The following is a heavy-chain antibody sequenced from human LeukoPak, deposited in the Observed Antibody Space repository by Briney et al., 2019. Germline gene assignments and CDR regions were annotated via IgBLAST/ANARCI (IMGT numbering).Heavy chain of an antibody. CDR3: AREGYCSSTSCYDVFDI. J-gene: IGHJ3*02. CDR1: GFTFSSYW. CDR2: INSDGSST. Sequence: GSLRLSCAASGFTFSSYWMHWVRQAPGKGLVWVSRINSDGSSTSYADSVKGRFTISRDNAKNTLYLQMNSLRAEDTAVYYCAREGYCSSTSCYDVFDIWGQGTMVTVSS. V-gene: IGHV3-74*01. D-gene: IGHD2-2*01.